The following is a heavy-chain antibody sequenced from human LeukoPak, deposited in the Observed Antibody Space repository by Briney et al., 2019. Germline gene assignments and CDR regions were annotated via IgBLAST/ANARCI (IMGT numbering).Heavy chain of an antibody. Sequence: ASVKVSCKASGYTFTSYAMHWVRQAPGQGLEWMGWISAYNGNTNYAQKLQGRVTMTTDTSTSTAYMELRSLRSDDTAVYYCARVGRRGYSYGYSDYWGQGTLVTVSS. CDR2: ISAYNGNT. CDR3: ARVGRRGYSYGYSDY. J-gene: IGHJ4*02. V-gene: IGHV1-18*01. D-gene: IGHD5-18*01. CDR1: GYTFTSYA.